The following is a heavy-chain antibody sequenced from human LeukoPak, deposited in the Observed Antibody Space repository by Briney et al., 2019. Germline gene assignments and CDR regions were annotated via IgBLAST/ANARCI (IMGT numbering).Heavy chain of an antibody. CDR3: ARDLIRYGAYYYDSSGNWFDP. D-gene: IGHD3-22*01. V-gene: IGHV3-33*01. CDR1: GFTFSSYG. J-gene: IGHJ5*02. CDR2: IWYDGSTK. Sequence: GRSLRLSCAASGFTFSSYGMHWVRQAPGKGLEWVAVIWYDGSTKYYADSVQGRFTISRDNSKNTLYLQMNSLRAEDTAVYYCARDLIRYGAYYYDSSGNWFDPLGQGTLVTVSS.